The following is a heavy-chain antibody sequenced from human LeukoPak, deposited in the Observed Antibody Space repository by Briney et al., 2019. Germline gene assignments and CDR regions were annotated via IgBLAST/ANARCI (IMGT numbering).Heavy chain of an antibody. CDR2: MNPSSGGT. CDR3: ARDCFYVTTGYYWFDP. Sequence: ASVKVSCKASGYTFTGDYIHWVRQARGQELAWMGWMNPSSGGTKYAQKFLGRVTMTRDTSISTAYMELSRLRSDDTAVYYCARDCFYVTTGYYWFDPWGQGTLVTVSS. V-gene: IGHV1-2*02. CDR1: GYTFTGDY. D-gene: IGHD3-9*01. J-gene: IGHJ5*02.